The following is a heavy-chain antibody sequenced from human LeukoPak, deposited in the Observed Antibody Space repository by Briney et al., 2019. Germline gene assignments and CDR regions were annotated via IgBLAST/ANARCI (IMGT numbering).Heavy chain of an antibody. CDR2: IYHSGST. J-gene: IGHJ4*02. D-gene: IGHD3-22*01. CDR1: GGSFSGYY. Sequence: PSETLSLTCAVYGGSFSGYYWSWIRQPPGKGLEWIGEIYHSGSTNYNPSLKSRVTISVDKSKNQFSLKLSSVTAADTAVYYCAANYYDSSDGDYWGQGTLVTVSS. V-gene: IGHV4-34*01. CDR3: AANYYDSSDGDY.